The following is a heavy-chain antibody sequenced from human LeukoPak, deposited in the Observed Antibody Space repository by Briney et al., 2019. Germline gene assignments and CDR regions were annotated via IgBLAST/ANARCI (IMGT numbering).Heavy chain of an antibody. J-gene: IGHJ4*02. CDR2: INHSGST. CDR3: ARGKKYYYGSGSYNHFDY. V-gene: IGHV4-34*01. CDR1: GGSFSGYY. D-gene: IGHD3-10*01. Sequence: SETLSLTCAFYGGSFSGYYWSWIRQPPGKGLEWIGEINHSGSTNYNPSLKSRVTISVDTSKNQFSLKLSSVTAADTAVYYCARGKKYYYGSGSYNHFDYWGQGTLVTVSS.